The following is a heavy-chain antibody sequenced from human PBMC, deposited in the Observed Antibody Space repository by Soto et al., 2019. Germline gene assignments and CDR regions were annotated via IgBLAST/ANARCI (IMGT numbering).Heavy chain of an antibody. Sequence: QVQLVQSGAEVKKPGSSVRVSCKASGGTFNNYAVHWVRQAPGQGLEWMGGIIPKFSTSSSAQKFQGRVTMNVDSSTNTAYLELISLRSEDTALYYGARGGIGSQSYAFHIWGHGTAVTVSS. CDR3: ARGGIGSQSYAFHI. CDR2: IIPKFSTS. D-gene: IGHD1-26*01. V-gene: IGHV1-69*06. CDR1: GGTFNNYA. J-gene: IGHJ3*02.